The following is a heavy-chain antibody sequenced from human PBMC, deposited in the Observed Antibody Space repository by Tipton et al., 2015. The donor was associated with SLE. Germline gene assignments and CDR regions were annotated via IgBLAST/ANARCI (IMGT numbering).Heavy chain of an antibody. CDR1: GGTFSNYA. J-gene: IGHJ2*01. CDR2: IIPIFGTA. CDR3: ARGAAVAEYWYFDL. D-gene: IGHD6-19*01. V-gene: IGHV1-69*01. Sequence: QSGAEVKKPGSSVKVSCKASGGTFSNYAISWVRQAPGQGLEWMGGIIPIFGTANYAQKFQGRVTITADESTSTAYMELSSLRSEDTAVYYCARGAAVAEYWYFDLWGRGTLVTVSS.